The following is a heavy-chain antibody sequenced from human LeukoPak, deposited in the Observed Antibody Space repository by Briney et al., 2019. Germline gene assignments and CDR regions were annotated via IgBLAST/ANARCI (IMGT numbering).Heavy chain of an antibody. D-gene: IGHD3-16*01. CDR2: IKQDATAK. J-gene: IGHJ4*02. Sequence: GGSLRLSCAASGFTFSGWMSWLRQAPGKGLEWVANIKQDATAKYYVDSVKGRFTISRDNAKNSLYLDMNSLRAEDTAVYYCARLVWGTDRYFDLWGQGALVTVSS. CDR3: ARLVWGTDRYFDL. CDR1: GFTFSGW. V-gene: IGHV3-7*01.